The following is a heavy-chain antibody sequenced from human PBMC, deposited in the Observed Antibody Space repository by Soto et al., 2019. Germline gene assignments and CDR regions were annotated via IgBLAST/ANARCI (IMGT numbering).Heavy chain of an antibody. D-gene: IGHD6-19*01. J-gene: IGHJ5*02. CDR2: VFHTGTT. Sequence: QVQLQEWGPGLVKPSGTLSLTCAVSGDSVSSPYYWCWVRQSPGKGLEWIGEVFHTGTTSYNPSLRSRVTISMDKSINQFSLDLSSVTAADTAVYYCARSAGWYAIHAWGPGTLVTVSS. CDR3: ARSAGWYAIHA. V-gene: IGHV4-4*02. CDR1: GDSVSSPYY.